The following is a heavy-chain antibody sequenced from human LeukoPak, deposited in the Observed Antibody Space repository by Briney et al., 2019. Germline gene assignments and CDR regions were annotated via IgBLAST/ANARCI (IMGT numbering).Heavy chain of an antibody. CDR3: ARSYYDSSGYS. Sequence: SETLSLTCAVYGGSFSGYYWSWIRQPPGKGLEWIGEINHSGSTNYNPSLKSRVTISVDTSKNQFSLKLSSVTAADTAVYYCARSYYDSSGYSWGQGTMVTVSS. CDR1: GGSFSGYY. CDR2: INHSGST. D-gene: IGHD3-22*01. J-gene: IGHJ3*02. V-gene: IGHV4-34*01.